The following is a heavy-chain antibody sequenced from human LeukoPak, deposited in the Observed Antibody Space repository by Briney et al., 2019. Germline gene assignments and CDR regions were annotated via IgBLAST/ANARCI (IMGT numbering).Heavy chain of an antibody. D-gene: IGHD2-15*01. J-gene: IGHJ5*02. CDR3: KGGYCSGGTCYIRGFDP. V-gene: IGHV1-69*01. CDR2: IIPSFGTA. Sequence: SVKVSCKASGGTFSNYAISWMRQAPGQGPEWVGGIIPSFGTANYAQKFEGRVNITADESTNIAYMELRSLRSEDAAVYCAKGGYCSGGTCYIRGFDPWGQGTLVTVSS. CDR1: GGTFSNYA.